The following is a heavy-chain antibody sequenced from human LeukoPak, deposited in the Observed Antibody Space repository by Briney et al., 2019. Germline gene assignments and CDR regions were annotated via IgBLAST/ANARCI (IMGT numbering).Heavy chain of an antibody. CDR3: ARAESGYDSANFDY. D-gene: IGHD5-12*01. CDR2: SSAYNGNT. Sequence: ASVKVSCKASGYTFTSSGISWVRQAPGQGLEWMGWSSAYNGNTNYAQKLQGRVTMTTDTSTSTAYMELSSLRSEDTAVYYCARAESGYDSANFDYCGQGTLVTVSS. CDR1: GYTFTSSG. V-gene: IGHV1-18*01. J-gene: IGHJ4*02.